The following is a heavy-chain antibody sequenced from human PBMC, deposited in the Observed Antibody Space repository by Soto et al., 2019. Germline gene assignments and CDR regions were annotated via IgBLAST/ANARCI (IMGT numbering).Heavy chain of an antibody. Sequence: QVQLVESGGGVVQPGRSLRLSCAASGFTFSIYAMHWVRQAPGKGLEWVAVISYDGARKAYANSVKGRFTISRDTSKNTLYLQMNRLRVEDKAAYYCSRGDREDTTVVIGARPGEYGMDVWGRGTTVTVSS. CDR1: GFTFSIYA. CDR2: ISYDGARK. V-gene: IGHV3-30-3*01. J-gene: IGHJ6*01. CDR3: SRGDREDTTVVIGARPGEYGMDV. D-gene: IGHD2-15*01.